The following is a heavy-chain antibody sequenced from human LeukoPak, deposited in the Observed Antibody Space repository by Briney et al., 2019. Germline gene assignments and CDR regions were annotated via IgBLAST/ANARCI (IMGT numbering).Heavy chain of an antibody. CDR1: GFSFNIYA. D-gene: IGHD6-6*01. Sequence: GGSLRLSCAASGFSFNIYAMSWVRQAPGKGLDWVSAISGSGDTTYYADSVKGRFTISRDNSKNTLCLQMNSLRAEDTAVYYCAKHSRSSQGYYIDVWGKGTTVTVSS. J-gene: IGHJ6*03. CDR2: ISGSGDTT. V-gene: IGHV3-23*01. CDR3: AKHSRSSQGYYIDV.